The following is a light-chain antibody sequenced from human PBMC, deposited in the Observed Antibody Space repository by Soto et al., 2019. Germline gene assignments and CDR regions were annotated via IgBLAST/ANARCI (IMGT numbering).Light chain of an antibody. CDR1: QSVSSY. CDR2: DAS. V-gene: IGKV3-11*01. Sequence: EVVLTQSPATLSLSPGETATLSCRASQSVSSYLAWYQQKPGQAPRLLIYDASKTATGIPARFSGSGSGTDFTLTISSLGPEDFAVYYGQQRSGWPPSLTFGGGTKVEIK. CDR3: QQRSGWPPSLT. J-gene: IGKJ4*01.